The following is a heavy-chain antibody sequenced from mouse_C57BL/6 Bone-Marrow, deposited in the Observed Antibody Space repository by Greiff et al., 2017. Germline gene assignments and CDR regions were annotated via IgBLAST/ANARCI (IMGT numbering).Heavy chain of an antibody. D-gene: IGHD2-4*01. Sequence: QVQLQQPGAELVKPGASVKLSCKASGYTFTSYWMHWVKQRPGQGLEWIGKIHPNSGSTNYNEKFKSKATLTVDKSSSTAYMQLSSLTSEDAAVYYCADYVDAMGYWGQGASVTVAS. CDR3: ADYVDAMGY. CDR1: GYTFTSYW. CDR2: IHPNSGST. V-gene: IGHV1-64*01. J-gene: IGHJ4*01.